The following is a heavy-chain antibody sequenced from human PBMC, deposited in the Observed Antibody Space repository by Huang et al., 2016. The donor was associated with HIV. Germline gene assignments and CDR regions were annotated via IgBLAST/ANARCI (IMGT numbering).Heavy chain of an antibody. J-gene: IGHJ4*02. D-gene: IGHD3-3*01. CDR2: IRYDGNNY. CDR3: AKDLTYTFGRHFDY. CDR1: GFTFGSFG. Sequence: QVQLVESGGGVVQPGGSLRLSCTASGFTFGSFGVPWVRQAPGKGLEWVAFIRYDGNNYDYADSVRGRFTISRDNSKDTLYLQMNRLRPDDSAVYYCAKDLTYTFGRHFDYWGRGTLVTVSS. V-gene: IGHV3-30*02.